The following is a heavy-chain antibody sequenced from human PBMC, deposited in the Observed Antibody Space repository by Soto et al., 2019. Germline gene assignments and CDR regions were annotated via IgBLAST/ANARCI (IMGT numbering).Heavy chain of an antibody. CDR1: GYTFTSYG. CDR3: ARVQSGYDFAD. CDR2: ISANNGNT. V-gene: IGHV1-18*01. D-gene: IGHD5-12*01. J-gene: IGHJ4*02. Sequence: ASVKVSCKASGYTFTSYGINWVRQAPGQGLEWMGWISANNGNTHYAQKLQGRVTMTTDTSTSTAYMELRSLSSDDTAVYYCARVQSGYDFADWGQGTLVSVSS.